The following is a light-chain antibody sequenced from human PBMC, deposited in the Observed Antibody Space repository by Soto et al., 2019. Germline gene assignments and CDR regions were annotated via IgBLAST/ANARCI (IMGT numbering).Light chain of an antibody. CDR3: AAWDDSLGGSWV. CDR2: AND. Sequence: QSVLNQPPSASGTPGQRVIISCSGRSSNIGSNYVYWFQHLPGTAPKLLIYANDQRPSGVTDRFSGSKSGTSASLAISGLRSEDEADYYCAAWDDSLGGSWVFGGGTKLTVL. J-gene: IGLJ3*02. CDR1: SSNIGSNY. V-gene: IGLV1-47*02.